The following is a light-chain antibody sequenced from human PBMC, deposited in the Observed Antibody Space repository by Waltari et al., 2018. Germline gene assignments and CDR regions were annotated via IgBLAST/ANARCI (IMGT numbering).Light chain of an antibody. V-gene: IGKV2-29*02. CDR3: MQAIHLPLT. Sequence: DVVMTQTPFSLSVTPGQPASISCKSSQSLLYSDGKTYLYWYLQKPGQSPHLLIYEVSSRVSGVPDRFSGSGSGTDFTLKISRVEAEDVGVYYCMQAIHLPLTFGGGTRWKSN. CDR1: QSLLYSDGKTY. CDR2: EVS. J-gene: IGKJ4*01.